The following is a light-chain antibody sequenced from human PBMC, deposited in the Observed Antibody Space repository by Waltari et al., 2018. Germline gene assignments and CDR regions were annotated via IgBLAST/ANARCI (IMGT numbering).Light chain of an antibody. CDR3: QQYYSYPLT. CDR2: AAS. CDR1: QGISSY. J-gene: IGKJ3*01. V-gene: IGKV1-8*01. Sequence: TQSTWGLSASTGDRVTITCRASQGISSYLAWYQQKPGKAPKLLIYAASTLQSGVPSRFSGSGSGTDFTLTISCLQSEDFATYYCQQYYSYPLTFGPGTKVDIK.